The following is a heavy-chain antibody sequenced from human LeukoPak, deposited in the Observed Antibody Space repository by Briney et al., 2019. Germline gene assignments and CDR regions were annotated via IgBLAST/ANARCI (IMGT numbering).Heavy chain of an antibody. D-gene: IGHD3-10*01. CDR2: IYHSGST. V-gene: IGHV4-38-2*01. CDR3: ARAHLYGSGSRLDY. CDR1: GYSISSGYY. Sequence: SETLSLTCAVSGYSISSGYYWGWIRQPPGKGLEWIGSIYHSGSTYYNPSLKSRVTISVDPSKNQFSLKLSSVTAADTAVYYCARAHLYGSGSRLDYWGQGTLVTVSS. J-gene: IGHJ4*02.